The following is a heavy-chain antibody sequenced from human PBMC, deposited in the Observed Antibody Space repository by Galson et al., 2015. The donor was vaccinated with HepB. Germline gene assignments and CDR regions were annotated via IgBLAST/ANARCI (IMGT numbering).Heavy chain of an antibody. J-gene: IGHJ5*02. D-gene: IGHD3-3*01. Sequence: SLRLSCAASGFTFGQYYMSWIRQSPEKGLEWLSYITVTGRDTGYADAVKGRFTISRDNAKKSLYLQMNSLRAEDTAVYYYARVDCETYYDFWRGNNWFDPWGQGTLVTVSS. CDR1: GFTFGQYY. CDR2: ITVTGRDT. CDR3: ARVDCETYYDFWRGNNWFDP. V-gene: IGHV3-11*05.